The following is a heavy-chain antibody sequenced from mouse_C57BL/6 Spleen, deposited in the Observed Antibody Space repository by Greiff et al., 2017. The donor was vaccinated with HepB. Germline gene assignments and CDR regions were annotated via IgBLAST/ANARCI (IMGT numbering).Heavy chain of an antibody. D-gene: IGHD2-5*01. CDR1: GFTFSDYG. Sequence: EVQLVESGGGLVKSGGSLKLSCAASGFTFSDYGMHWVRQAPEKGLEWVAYISSGSSTIYYADTVKGRFTISRDNAKNTLFLQMTSLRSEDTAMYYCARPGYSNYGAMDYWGQGTSVTVSS. CDR2: ISSGSSTI. J-gene: IGHJ4*01. CDR3: ARPGYSNYGAMDY. V-gene: IGHV5-17*01.